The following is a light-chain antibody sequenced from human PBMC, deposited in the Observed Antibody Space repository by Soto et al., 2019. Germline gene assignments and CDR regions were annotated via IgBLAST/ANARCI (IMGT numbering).Light chain of an antibody. V-gene: IGKV4-1*01. CDR2: WAS. Sequence: DIMMTQSPDSLAVSLGERATVNCKSSQSVIHSSNKVNYLAWFQQKPGQPPKLLIYWASTRESGVPDRFSGSGSGTDFTLTSSSLQPEDVAVYYCQQYFTTPWTFGQGTKV. CDR3: QQYFTTPWT. J-gene: IGKJ1*01. CDR1: QSVIHSSNKVNY.